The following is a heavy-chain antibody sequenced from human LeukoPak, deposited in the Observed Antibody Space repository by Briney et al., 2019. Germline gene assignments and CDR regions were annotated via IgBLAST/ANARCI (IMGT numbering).Heavy chain of an antibody. V-gene: IGHV7-4-1*02. CDR2: INTNTGNP. J-gene: IGHJ3*02. D-gene: IGHD6-19*01. Sequence: ASVKVSCKASGYTFTSYAMNWVRQAPGQGLGWMGWINTNTGNPTYAQGFTGRFVFSLDTSVSTAYLQISSLKAEDTAVYYCAGTLTYSSGYAFDIWGQGTMVTVSS. CDR3: AGTLTYSSGYAFDI. CDR1: GYTFTSYA.